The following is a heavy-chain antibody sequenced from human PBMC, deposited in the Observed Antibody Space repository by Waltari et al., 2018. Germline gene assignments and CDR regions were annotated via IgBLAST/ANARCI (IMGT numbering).Heavy chain of an antibody. J-gene: IGHJ4*02. D-gene: IGHD3-10*01. Sequence: QVQLQESGPGLVKPSETLSLTCTVSGGSISSYYWSWIRQPPGKGLEWIGYIYSSGSPNYNPALKGRVIISVDTSKNQFSLKVRSMTAADTAVYYCARDRGYQDYWGQGTLVTVSS. CDR1: GGSISSYY. V-gene: IGHV4-59*01. CDR3: ARDRGYQDY. CDR2: IYSSGSP.